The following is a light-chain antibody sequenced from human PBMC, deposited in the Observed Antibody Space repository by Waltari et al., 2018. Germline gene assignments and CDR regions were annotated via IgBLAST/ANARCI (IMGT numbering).Light chain of an antibody. CDR3: ATWDDSLNGPV. CDR1: SSNIASNT. J-gene: IGLJ2*01. V-gene: IGLV1-44*01. Sequence: QSVLTQPPSASGTPGQRVTISCSGSSSNIASNTVNWYQQLPGMAPKLLIYSNNQRPSGVPDLFSGSKSGTSASLSISGLQSEDEADYYCATWDDSLNGPVFGGGTKLTVL. CDR2: SNN.